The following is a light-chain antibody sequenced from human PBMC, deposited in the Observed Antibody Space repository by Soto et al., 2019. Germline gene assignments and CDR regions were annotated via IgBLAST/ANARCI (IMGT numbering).Light chain of an antibody. CDR2: ATS. CDR1: QSVSNNY. J-gene: IGKJ1*01. CDR3: QQYGSSPPRT. V-gene: IGKV3-20*01. Sequence: EIVLTQSPGTLSLSPGESATLSCRASQSVSNNYLAWYQQKPGQAPRLLIYATSTRATGIPDRFSGSGSGADFTLSISRLEPEDFAVYYCQQYGSSPPRTFGQGTKVDIK.